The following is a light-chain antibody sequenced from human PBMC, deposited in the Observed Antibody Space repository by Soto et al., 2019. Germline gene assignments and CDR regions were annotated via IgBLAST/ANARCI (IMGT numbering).Light chain of an antibody. CDR2: GAS. CDR1: QTINSN. J-gene: IGKJ2*01. V-gene: IGKV3-15*01. Sequence: EIVMTQSPATLSVSPGDRATVSCRASQTINSNLAWYQQKPGQAPRLLIHGASTRATGVPARFSGSGSGTEFTLTITSLQSEHFAVYYCQQYHNWPPQYTFGQGTKLQI. CDR3: QQYHNWPPQYT.